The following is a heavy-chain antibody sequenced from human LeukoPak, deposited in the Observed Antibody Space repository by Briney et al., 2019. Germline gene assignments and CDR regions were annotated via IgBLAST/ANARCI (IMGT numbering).Heavy chain of an antibody. J-gene: IGHJ3*02. CDR2: ISSSSSYI. V-gene: IGHV3-21*01. CDR1: GFTFSSYS. CDR3: ARFRGRAFDI. Sequence: GGSLRLSRAASGFTFSSYSMNWVRQAPGKGLEWVSSISSSSSYIYYADSVKGRFTISRDNAKNSLYLQMNSLRAEDTAVYYCARFRGRAFDIWGQGTMVTVSS. D-gene: IGHD5-24*01.